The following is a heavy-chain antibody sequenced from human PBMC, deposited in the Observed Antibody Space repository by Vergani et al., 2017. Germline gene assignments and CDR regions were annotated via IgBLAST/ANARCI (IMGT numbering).Heavy chain of an antibody. CDR2: IIPILGIA. D-gene: IGHD5-24*01. J-gene: IGHJ4*02. V-gene: IGHV1-69*02. Sequence: VQLVQSGAEVKKPGSSEKVSCKASGGTFSSYTISWVRQAPGQGLEWMGRIIPILGIANYAQKFQGRVTITADKSTSTAYMELSSLRSEDTAVYYCAVRXDGYKGSRSNDCDYWGQGTLVTVSS. CDR1: GGTFSSYT. CDR3: AVRXDGYKGSRSNDCDY.